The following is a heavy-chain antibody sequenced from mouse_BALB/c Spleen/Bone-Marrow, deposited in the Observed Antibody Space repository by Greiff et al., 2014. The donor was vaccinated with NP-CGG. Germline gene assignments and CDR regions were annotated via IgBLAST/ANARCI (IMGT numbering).Heavy chain of an antibody. CDR1: GHIFTSYW. V-gene: IGHV1-76*01. CDR2: IYPGSGST. J-gene: IGHJ3*01. CDR3: ASGVTTGWFVY. Sequence: QVQLQQSGAELVRPGASVKLSCKTSGHIFTSYWIHWVKQRSGQGLEWIARIYPGSGSTYYNEKFEGKGTLTADKSSSTAYMQLSSLKSEDSAVYFCASGVTTGWFVYWGQGTLVTVSA. D-gene: IGHD2-2*01.